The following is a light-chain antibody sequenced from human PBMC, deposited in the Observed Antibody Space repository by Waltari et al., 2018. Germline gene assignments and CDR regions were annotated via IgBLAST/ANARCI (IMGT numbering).Light chain of an antibody. V-gene: IGLV2-23*02. CDR3: SSYAGSSKGV. J-gene: IGLJ2*01. CDR2: AVI. Sequence: QSALTQPASVSGSPGPSITIPCTGTSSDVGYHQLVSWYQQHPGKAPKLMIYAVIKRXXXXXXXXSGSKSGDMASLTISGLQPEDEAEYFCSSYAGSSKGVFGGGTKVTVL. CDR1: SSDVGYHQL.